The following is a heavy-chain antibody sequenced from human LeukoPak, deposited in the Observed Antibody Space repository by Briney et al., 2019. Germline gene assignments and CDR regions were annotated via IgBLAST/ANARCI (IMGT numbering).Heavy chain of an antibody. CDR3: ARGLPMVRGVIRWFDP. D-gene: IGHD3-10*01. J-gene: IGHJ5*02. Sequence: ASVKVSCKASGYTFTGYYMHWVRQAPGQGLEWMGWINPNSGNTGYAQKFQGRVTMTRNTSISTAYMELSSLRSEDTAVHYCARGLPMVRGVIRWFDPWGQGTLVTVSS. V-gene: IGHV1-8*02. CDR1: GYTFTGYY. CDR2: INPNSGNT.